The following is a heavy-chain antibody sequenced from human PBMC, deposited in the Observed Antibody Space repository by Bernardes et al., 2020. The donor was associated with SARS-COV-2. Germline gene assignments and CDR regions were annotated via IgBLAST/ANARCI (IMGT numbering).Heavy chain of an antibody. CDR1: RYTLTNYG. Sequence: ASPKVACKASRYTLTNYGISWVRQAPGQGLEWMGWTSYYNGDTKYAQKFQGRVTMTTDTPTSTAYMELRSLRDDDTAVYYCARDQGVRKIYRDQGTRYYYYGIDVWGQGTTVTVSS. CDR2: TSYYNGDT. V-gene: IGHV1-18*01. D-gene: IGHD4-17*01. CDR3: ARDQGVRKIYRDQGTRYYYYGIDV. J-gene: IGHJ6*02.